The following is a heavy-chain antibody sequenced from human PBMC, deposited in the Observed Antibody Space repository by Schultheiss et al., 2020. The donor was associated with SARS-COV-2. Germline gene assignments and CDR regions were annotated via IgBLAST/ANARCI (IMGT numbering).Heavy chain of an antibody. Sequence: GESLKISCAASGFTFSSYAMHWVRQAPGKGLEWVAVISYDGSNKYYADSVKGRFTISRDNSKNTLYLQMNSLRAEDTAVYYCARDWDMDVWGKGTTVTVSS. CDR2: ISYDGSNK. CDR1: GFTFSSYA. V-gene: IGHV3-30*01. J-gene: IGHJ6*03. CDR3: ARDWDMDV. D-gene: IGHD3-16*01.